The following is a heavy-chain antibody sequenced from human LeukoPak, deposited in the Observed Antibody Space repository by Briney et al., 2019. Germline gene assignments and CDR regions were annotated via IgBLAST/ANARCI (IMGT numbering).Heavy chain of an antibody. D-gene: IGHD5-24*01. V-gene: IGHV3-21*01. J-gene: IGHJ4*02. CDR2: ISSGSSHI. Sequence: GGSLRLSCAASGFTFSTHSLSGVRQSAGKGLEWVSFISSGSSHIYYADSMHGRFTITRDNTKNSLFLQMNSLRDEDTALYYYTRDFMTQLDGYSPPYHFDYWGQGALVTVSS. CDR3: TRDFMTQLDGYSPPYHFDY. CDR1: GFTFSTHS.